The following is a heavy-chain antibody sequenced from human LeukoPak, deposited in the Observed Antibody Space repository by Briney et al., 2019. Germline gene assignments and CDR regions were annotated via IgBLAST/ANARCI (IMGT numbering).Heavy chain of an antibody. Sequence: PSQTLSLTCTVSGGSISSGGYHWSWIRQPPGKGLEWIGYIYYSGSTNYNPSLKSRVTISVDTSKNQFSLKLSSVTAADTAVYYCARRGPYLTGSYFDYWGQGTLVTVSS. CDR1: GGSISSGGYH. CDR3: ARRGPYLTGSYFDY. V-gene: IGHV4-61*08. D-gene: IGHD7-27*01. CDR2: IYYSGST. J-gene: IGHJ4*02.